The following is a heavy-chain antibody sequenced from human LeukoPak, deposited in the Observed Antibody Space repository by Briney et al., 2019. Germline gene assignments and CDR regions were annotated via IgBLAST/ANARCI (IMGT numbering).Heavy chain of an antibody. V-gene: IGHV4-4*07. CDR1: GGSIRSNY. D-gene: IGHD1-14*01. Sequence: PSETLSLTCTVAGGSIRSNYWSCVRQPAGRGLEWIGRIYTSGSTNYNPSLKSQVTMSVDTSKNQFSLKLSSVTAADTAVYYCAREAPPWGYHRIYPPVVSFDYWGQGTLVTVSS. CDR3: AREAPPWGYHRIYPPVVSFDY. CDR2: IYTSGST. J-gene: IGHJ4*02.